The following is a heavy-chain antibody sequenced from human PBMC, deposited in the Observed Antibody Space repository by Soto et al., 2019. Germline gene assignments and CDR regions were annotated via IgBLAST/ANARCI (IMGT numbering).Heavy chain of an antibody. J-gene: IGHJ6*02. Sequence: GGSLRLSCAASGFTFSSYGMHWVRQAPGKGLEWVAVIWYDGSNKYYADSVKGRFTISRDNSKNTLYLQMNSLRAEDTAVYYCARAYCTNGVCYIVPGMDVWGQGTTVTVSS. CDR1: GFTFSSYG. V-gene: IGHV3-33*01. CDR2: IWYDGSNK. CDR3: ARAYCTNGVCYIVPGMDV. D-gene: IGHD2-8*01.